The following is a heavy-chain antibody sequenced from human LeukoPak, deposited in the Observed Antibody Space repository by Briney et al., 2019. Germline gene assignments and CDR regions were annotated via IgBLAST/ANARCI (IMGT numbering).Heavy chain of an antibody. CDR1: GYSFTSYW. J-gene: IGHJ3*02. Sequence: GESLKISCKGSGYSFTSYWIGCVRQMPGKGLEWMGIIYPGDSDTRYSPSFQGQVTISADKSISTAYLQWSSLKASDTAMYYCARQGRVHKRITIFGPSGGAFDIWGQGTMVTVSS. CDR2: IYPGDSDT. D-gene: IGHD3-3*01. CDR3: ARQGRVHKRITIFGPSGGAFDI. V-gene: IGHV5-51*01.